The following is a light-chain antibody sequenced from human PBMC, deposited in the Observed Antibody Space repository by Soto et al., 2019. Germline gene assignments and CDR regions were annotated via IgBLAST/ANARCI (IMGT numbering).Light chain of an antibody. CDR2: EAS. V-gene: IGKV3-11*01. J-gene: IGKJ2*02. Sequence: EVVLTQSPAPLSLSPGERATLSCRASQSVSNSLAWYQQRPGQAPRLLIYEASKRATGIPASFSGSGSGTDFTLTISSLESEDFAVYYCQQRSTWPWTFGQGTNLEI. CDR3: QQRSTWPWT. CDR1: QSVSNS.